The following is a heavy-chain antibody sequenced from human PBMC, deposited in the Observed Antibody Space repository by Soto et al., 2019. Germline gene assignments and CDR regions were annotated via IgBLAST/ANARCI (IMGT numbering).Heavy chain of an antibody. CDR3: ARHEAQTPRFLDPTYYYYGMDV. Sequence: PGESLKISCKGSGYSFTSYWIGWVRQMPGKGLEWMGIIYPGDSDTRYSPSFQGQVTISADKSISTAYLQWSSLKASDTAMYYCARHEAQTPRFLDPTYYYYGMDVWGQGTTVTVSS. CDR1: GYSFTSYW. D-gene: IGHD3-3*01. V-gene: IGHV5-51*01. CDR2: IYPGDSDT. J-gene: IGHJ6*02.